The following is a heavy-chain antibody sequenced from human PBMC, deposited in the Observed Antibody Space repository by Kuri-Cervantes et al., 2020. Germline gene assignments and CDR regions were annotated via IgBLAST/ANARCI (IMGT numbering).Heavy chain of an antibody. Sequence: SETLSLTCAVSGYSISSNYFWGWIRQPPGKGLEWIGYIYYSGSTNYNPSLKSRVTISVDTSKNQFSLKLSSVTAADTAVYYCARRRQYGSSSWTFDYWGQGTLVTVSS. CDR2: IYYSGST. CDR3: ARRRQYGSSSWTFDY. J-gene: IGHJ4*02. D-gene: IGHD6-6*01. V-gene: IGHV4-38-2*01. CDR1: GYSISSNYF.